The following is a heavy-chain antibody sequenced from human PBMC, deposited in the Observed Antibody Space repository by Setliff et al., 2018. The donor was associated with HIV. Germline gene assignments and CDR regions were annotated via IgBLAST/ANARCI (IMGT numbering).Heavy chain of an antibody. CDR2: ISPGSDIT. CDR1: GFVFYSFD. CDR3: AKPTSGLYPRSFDS. J-gene: IGHJ3*01. D-gene: IGHD1-26*01. V-gene: IGHV3-23*01. Sequence: PGGSLRLSCVASGFVFYSFDMNWVRQTPEKGLEWVSAISPGSDITYYADSVKGRFTISRDDAKNMLFRQMNSLTPEDTAIYYCAKPTSGLYPRSFDSWGQGTKVTVSS.